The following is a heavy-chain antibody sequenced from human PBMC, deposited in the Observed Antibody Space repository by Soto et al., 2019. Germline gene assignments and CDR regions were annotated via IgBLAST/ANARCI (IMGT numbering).Heavy chain of an antibody. CDR3: AREELPIYYYGMDV. J-gene: IGHJ6*02. D-gene: IGHD1-7*01. CDR1: GGSISNYY. V-gene: IGHV4-4*07. CDR2: MYTSGST. Sequence: SETLSLTCTVSGGSISNYYWTWIRQPAGKGLEWIGRMYTSGSTNYNPSLKSRVTMSVDTSKNQFSLNLRSVTAADTAVYYCAREELPIYYYGMDVWGQGTTVTVSS.